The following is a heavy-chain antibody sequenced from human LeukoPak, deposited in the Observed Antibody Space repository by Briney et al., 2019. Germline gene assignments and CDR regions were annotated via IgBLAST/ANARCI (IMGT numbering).Heavy chain of an antibody. CDR1: GFTVSSNY. CDR3: AKQIIWDSSSWERRAYYYYGMDV. Sequence: GGSLRLSCAASGFTVSSNYMSWVRQAPGKGLEWVSVIYSGGSTYYADSVKGRFTISRDNSKNTLYLQMNSLRAEDTAVYYCAKQIIWDSSSWERRAYYYYGMDVWGQGTTVTVSS. D-gene: IGHD6-13*01. V-gene: IGHV3-66*04. J-gene: IGHJ6*02. CDR2: IYSGGST.